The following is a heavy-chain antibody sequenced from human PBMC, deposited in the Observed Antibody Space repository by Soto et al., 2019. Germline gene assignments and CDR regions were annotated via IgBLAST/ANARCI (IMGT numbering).Heavy chain of an antibody. CDR2: INPSGGST. Sequence: QVQLVQSGAEVKKPGASVKVSCKASGYTFTSYYMHWVRQAPGQGLEWMGIINPSGGSTSYAQKLQGRVTVTSNTSAGTVYMELSSLASEDTAVYYCAGGLLDHDYWGQGTLVTVSS. CDR3: AGGLLDHDY. J-gene: IGHJ4*02. V-gene: IGHV1-46*04. D-gene: IGHD2-15*01. CDR1: GYTFTSYY.